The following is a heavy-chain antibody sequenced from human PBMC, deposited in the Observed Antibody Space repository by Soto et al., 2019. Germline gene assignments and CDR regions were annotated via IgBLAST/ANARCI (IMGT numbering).Heavy chain of an antibody. Sequence: EVQLVESGGGLFQPGGSLRLSCAAAGLTFSDKWLHWVRQAPGRGLEWVSRISSDGSITTYADSVKGRFTISRDNAKSTLYLQMNGLRAEDTAVYYCGSPYSAGWYCLDYWGQGTLVTVSS. V-gene: IGHV3-74*03. D-gene: IGHD2-15*01. CDR1: GLTFSDKW. CDR3: GSPYSAGWYCLDY. J-gene: IGHJ4*02. CDR2: ISSDGSIT.